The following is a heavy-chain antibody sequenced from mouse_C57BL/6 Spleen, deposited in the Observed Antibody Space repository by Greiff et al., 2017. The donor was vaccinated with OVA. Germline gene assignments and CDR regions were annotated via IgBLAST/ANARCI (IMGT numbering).Heavy chain of an antibody. CDR1: GFTFSDYY. CDR3: ARDLGPGLFDY. Sequence: EVQVVESEGGLVQPGSSMKLSCTASGFTFSDYYMAWVRQVPEKGLEWVANINYDGSSTYYLDSLKSRFIISRDNAKNILYLQMSSLKSEDTATYYCARDLGPGLFDYWGQGTTLTVSS. J-gene: IGHJ2*01. V-gene: IGHV5-16*01. CDR2: INYDGSST. D-gene: IGHD3-1*01.